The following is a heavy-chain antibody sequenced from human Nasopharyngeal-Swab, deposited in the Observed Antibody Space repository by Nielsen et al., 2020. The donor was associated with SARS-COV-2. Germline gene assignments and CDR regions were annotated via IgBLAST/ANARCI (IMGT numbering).Heavy chain of an antibody. V-gene: IGHV3-43D*03. CDR2: ISWDGGST. D-gene: IGHD3-10*01. J-gene: IGHJ6*03. CDR1: GFTFDDYA. Sequence: GGSLRLSCAASGFTFDDYAMHWVRQAPGKGLEWVSLISWDGGSTYYADSVKGRFTISRDNSKNSLYLQMNSLRAEDTAVYYCAKDGDGSGSYGDYYYYYMDVWGKGTTVTVSS. CDR3: AKDGDGSGSYGDYYYYYMDV.